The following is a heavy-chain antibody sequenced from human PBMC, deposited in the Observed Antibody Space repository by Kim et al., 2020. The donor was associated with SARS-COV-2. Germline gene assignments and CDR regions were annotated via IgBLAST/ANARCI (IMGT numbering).Heavy chain of an antibody. CDR2: IIPILGIA. D-gene: IGHD2-15*01. Sequence: SVKVSCKASGGTFSSYAISWVRQAPGQGLEWMGRIIPILGIANYAQKFQGRVTITADKSTSTAYMELSSLRSEETAVYYCAREATCVLQVGYCSGGSCYSCYYYGMDVWGQGTTVTVSS. V-gene: IGHV1-69*04. CDR3: AREATCVLQVGYCSGGSCYSCYYYGMDV. J-gene: IGHJ6*02. CDR1: GGTFSSYA.